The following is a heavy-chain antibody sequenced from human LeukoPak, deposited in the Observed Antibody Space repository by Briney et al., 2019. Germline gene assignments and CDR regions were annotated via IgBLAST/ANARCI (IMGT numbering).Heavy chain of an antibody. CDR2: IRNDGSNK. CDR1: GFTFSSYG. V-gene: IGHV3-30*02. J-gene: IGHJ4*02. Sequence: GGSLRLSCAASGFTFSSYGMHWVRQAPGKGLEWVAFIRNDGSNKYYADSVKGRFTISRDNAKNTLYLQMNSLRAEDTAVYYCAKDRDSSSWYRRWEVTEYCGQGALVTVSS. D-gene: IGHD6-13*01. CDR3: AKDRDSSSWYRRWEVTEY.